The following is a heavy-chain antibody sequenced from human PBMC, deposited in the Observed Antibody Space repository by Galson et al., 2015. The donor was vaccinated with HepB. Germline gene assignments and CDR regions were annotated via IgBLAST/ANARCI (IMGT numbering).Heavy chain of an antibody. V-gene: IGHV3-30-3*01. CDR3: AREFGIVPAALGLKNWFDP. J-gene: IGHJ5*02. CDR1: GFTFDNYA. Sequence: SLRLSCVASGFTFDNYAMHWIRQAPGEGLEWVAVVAYHGGNDHYADSVRGRFTMSRDNSKNTVYLQMNNLTTADTAVYYCAREFGIVPAALGLKNWFDPWGQGTRVTVSS. CDR2: VAYHGGND. D-gene: IGHD2-2*01.